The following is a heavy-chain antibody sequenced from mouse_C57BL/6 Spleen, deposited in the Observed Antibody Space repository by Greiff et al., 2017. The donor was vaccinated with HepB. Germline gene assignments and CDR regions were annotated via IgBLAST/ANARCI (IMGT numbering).Heavy chain of an antibody. J-gene: IGHJ2*01. CDR1: GYTFTSYW. V-gene: IGHV1-69*01. Sequence: QVQLQQSGAELVMPGASVKLSCKASGYTFTSYWMHWVKQRPGQGLEWIGEIDPSDSYTNYNQKFKGKSTLTVDKYSSTAYMQLSSLTSEDSAVYYCARGDDYDRGYFDYWGQGTTLTVSS. D-gene: IGHD2-4*01. CDR3: ARGDDYDRGYFDY. CDR2: IDPSDSYT.